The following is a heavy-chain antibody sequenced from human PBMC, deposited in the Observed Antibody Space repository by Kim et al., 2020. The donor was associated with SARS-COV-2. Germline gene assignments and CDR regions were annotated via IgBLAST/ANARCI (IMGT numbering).Heavy chain of an antibody. Sequence: SETLSLTCSVSGGSISSGYYWGWIRQPPGKGLEWVGTVHSSGRTHFNPSLKSRVILSLDTSKDHFSLELKSVTAADSALYYCARHTLTMIVVDVWGQG. V-gene: IGHV4-39*01. CDR1: GGSISSGYY. CDR2: VHSSGRT. CDR3: ARHTLTMIVVDV. D-gene: IGHD3-22*01. J-gene: IGHJ3*01.